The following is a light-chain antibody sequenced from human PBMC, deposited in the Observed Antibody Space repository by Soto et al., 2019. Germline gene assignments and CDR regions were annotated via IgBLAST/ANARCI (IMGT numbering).Light chain of an antibody. CDR2: EVT. J-gene: IGLJ1*01. Sequence: QSVLTQPASVSGSPGQSITISCTGTSSDVGAYNRVSWYQQRSGKAPKLMVYEVTNRPSGVSNRFSGSKSANTASLTISGLQAEDEAEYYCSSYTNINTRACVFGTGTKVTVL. CDR1: SSDVGAYNR. CDR3: SSYTNINTRACV. V-gene: IGLV2-14*01.